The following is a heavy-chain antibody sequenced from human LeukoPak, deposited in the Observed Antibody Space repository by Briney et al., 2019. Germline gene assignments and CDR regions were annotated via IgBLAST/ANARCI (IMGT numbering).Heavy chain of an antibody. Sequence: SETLSLTCTVSGGSISSYYLSWIRQPAGKGLEGIGRIYSRVTTYNPSLKSRVTMSAATSRNHVSLTLNSVTAADTALYYCARDSGTTGEVKFDPWGQGTLVTVSS. V-gene: IGHV4-4*07. CDR3: ARDSGTTGEVKFDP. CDR2: IYSRVT. J-gene: IGHJ5*02. CDR1: GGSISSYY. D-gene: IGHD3-10*01.